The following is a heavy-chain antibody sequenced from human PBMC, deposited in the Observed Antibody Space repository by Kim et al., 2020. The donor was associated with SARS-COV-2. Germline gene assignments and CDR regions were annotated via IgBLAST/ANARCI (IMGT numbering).Heavy chain of an antibody. CDR3: ARDQHYDFWSGFFFSD. V-gene: IGHV1-3*01. CDR2: INAGNGNT. J-gene: IGHJ4*02. D-gene: IGHD3-3*01. CDR1: GYTFTSCA. Sequence: ASVKVSCKASGYTFTSCAMHWVRQAPGQRLEWMGWINAGNGNTKYSQKFQGRVTITRDTSASTAYMELSSLRSEDTAVYYCARDQHYDFWSGFFFSDWGQGTLVTVSS.